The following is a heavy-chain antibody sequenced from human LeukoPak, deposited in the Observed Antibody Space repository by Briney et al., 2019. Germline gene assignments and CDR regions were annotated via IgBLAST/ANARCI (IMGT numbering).Heavy chain of an antibody. V-gene: IGHV3-7*01. J-gene: IGHJ4*02. Sequence: GXSLRLSCAASGFSFRDFWMTWVRQAPGKGLEWVANINQGGSVKYYVDSVKGRFTISRDDAKSSLYVQMNSLRDEDTAVYYCARFCYSGWNLEYWGQGTLVTVSS. CDR3: ARFCYSGWNLEY. CDR2: INQGGSVK. D-gene: IGHD5-12*01. CDR1: GFSFRDFW.